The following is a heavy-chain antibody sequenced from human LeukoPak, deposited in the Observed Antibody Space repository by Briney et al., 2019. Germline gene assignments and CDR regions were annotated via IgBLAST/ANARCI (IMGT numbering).Heavy chain of an antibody. J-gene: IGHJ4*02. Sequence: SETLSLTCAVYGGSFSGYYWSWIRQPPGKGLEWIGEINHSGSTNYNPSLKSRVTISVDTPKNQFSLKLSSVTAADTAVYYCARDSATTGLAWGQGTLVTVSS. CDR1: GGSFSGYY. D-gene: IGHD4-17*01. CDR3: ARDSATTGLA. CDR2: INHSGST. V-gene: IGHV4-34*01.